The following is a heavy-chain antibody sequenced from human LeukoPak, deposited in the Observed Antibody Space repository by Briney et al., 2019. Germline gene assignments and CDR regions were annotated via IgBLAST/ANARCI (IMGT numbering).Heavy chain of an antibody. CDR3: ARDTMEYYYDSSGYSVLGD. Sequence: ASVKVSCKASGGTFSSYAISWVRQAPGQGLEWMGRIIPILGIANYAQKFQGRVTITADKSTSTAYMELSSLRSEDTAVYYCARDTMEYYYDSSGYSVLGDWGQGTLVTVSS. J-gene: IGHJ4*02. V-gene: IGHV1-69*04. CDR1: GGTFSSYA. CDR2: IIPILGIA. D-gene: IGHD3-22*01.